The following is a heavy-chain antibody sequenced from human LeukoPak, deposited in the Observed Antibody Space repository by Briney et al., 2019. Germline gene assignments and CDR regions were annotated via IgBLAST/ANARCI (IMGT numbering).Heavy chain of an antibody. CDR3: ARAGDIVTTMGV. D-gene: IGHD5-12*01. J-gene: IGHJ6*02. V-gene: IGHV3-48*03. CDR2: ISSGGSTV. Sequence: PGGSLRLSCAASGFTFSSYEMNWVRQAPGKGLEWVSYISSGGSTVYYADSVKGRFTISRDNAKNTLYLQMNSLRADDTAVYYCARAGDIVTTMGVWGQGTTVTVSS. CDR1: GFTFSSYE.